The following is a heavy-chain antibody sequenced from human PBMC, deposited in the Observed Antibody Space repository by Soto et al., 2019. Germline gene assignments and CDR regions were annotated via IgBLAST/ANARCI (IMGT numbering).Heavy chain of an antibody. CDR1: GGSISSSKW. Sequence: QVQLQESGPGLVKPSWTLSLTCAVSGGSISSSKWWSWVRQPPGKGLEWIGQIYHGGSSDYNPSLKSRVTISVDKSKNQFSLKLGSVTAADMAVYYCARDRDSSDTGGMDVWGQGNTVTVSS. CDR3: ARDRDSSDTGGMDV. CDR2: IYHGGSS. V-gene: IGHV4-4*02. D-gene: IGHD3-22*01. J-gene: IGHJ6*02.